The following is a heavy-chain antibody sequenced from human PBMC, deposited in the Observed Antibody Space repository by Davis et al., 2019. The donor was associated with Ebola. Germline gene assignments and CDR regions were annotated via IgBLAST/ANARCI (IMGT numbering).Heavy chain of an antibody. J-gene: IGHJ5*02. CDR3: ARDPDTSGYYSWFDP. CDR1: GFTFRSYG. D-gene: IGHD6-19*01. CDR2: IRFDGSYK. Sequence: GESLKISCAASGFTFRSYGMHWVRQAPGKGLEWVAFIRFDGSYKHYAESVKGRFTISRDNSKNTLYLQMNSLRVEDTAVYYCARDPDTSGYYSWFDPWGQGTLVTVSS. V-gene: IGHV3-30*02.